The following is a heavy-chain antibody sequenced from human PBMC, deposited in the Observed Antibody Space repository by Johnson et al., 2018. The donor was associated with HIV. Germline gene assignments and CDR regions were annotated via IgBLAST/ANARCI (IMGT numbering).Heavy chain of an antibody. Sequence: QVQLVESGGGVVQPGRSLRLSCAASGFTFSSNPMHWVRQAPGKGLEWVAIISYDGSNKYYADSVKGRFTISRDNSKNTLYLQMGSLRTEDMAVYHCARARYTSDWYLYDAFDLWGQGTMVTVS. CDR3: ARARYTSDWYLYDAFDL. V-gene: IGHV3-30*14. CDR2: ISYDGSNK. J-gene: IGHJ3*01. CDR1: GFTFSSNP. D-gene: IGHD6-13*01.